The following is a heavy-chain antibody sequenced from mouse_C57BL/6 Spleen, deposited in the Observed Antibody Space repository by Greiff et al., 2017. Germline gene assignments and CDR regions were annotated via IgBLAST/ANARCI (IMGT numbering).Heavy chain of an antibody. CDR2: IYPSDSET. D-gene: IGHD1-1*01. J-gene: IGHJ3*01. V-gene: IGHV1-61*01. CDR3: ASHSLHYYGFAY. CDR1: GYTFTSYW. Sequence: QVQLQQPGAELVRPGSSVKLSCKASGYTFTSYWMDWVEQRPGQGLEWIGNIYPSDSETHYNQKFKDKATLTVDKSSSTAYMQLSSLTSEDSAVYYCASHSLHYYGFAYWGQGTLVTVSA.